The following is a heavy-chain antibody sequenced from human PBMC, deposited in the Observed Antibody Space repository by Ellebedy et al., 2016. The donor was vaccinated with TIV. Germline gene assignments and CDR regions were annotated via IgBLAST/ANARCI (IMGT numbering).Heavy chain of an antibody. Sequence: GESLKISCEASGFTFRSYGMHWVRQAPGKGLEWVAVISHDGSSQYYADSVKGRFTVSRDNSMTTVYLEMNSLRAEDTALYYCARDLDKSSGWYGGAAYWGQGTQVTVSS. CDR2: ISHDGSSQ. CDR1: GFTFRSYG. J-gene: IGHJ4*02. D-gene: IGHD6-19*01. CDR3: ARDLDKSSGWYGGAAY. V-gene: IGHV3-30*03.